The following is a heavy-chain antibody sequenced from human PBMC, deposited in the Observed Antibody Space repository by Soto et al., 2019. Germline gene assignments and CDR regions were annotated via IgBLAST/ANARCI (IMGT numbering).Heavy chain of an antibody. Sequence: GQLLESGGGLVQPGGSLRLSFAASGFTFSNFAMSWVRQAPEKGPEWVSSIGGGGDDTYYADSVKGRFIISRDNPKSTLPLRLNGLRAEDTAVYYCVKDRMNHNSVWDPFDIWGQVTMVTVSS. CDR1: GFTFSNFA. CDR3: VKDRMNHNSVWDPFDI. D-gene: IGHD1-26*01. CDR2: IGGGGDDT. J-gene: IGHJ3*02. V-gene: IGHV3-23*01.